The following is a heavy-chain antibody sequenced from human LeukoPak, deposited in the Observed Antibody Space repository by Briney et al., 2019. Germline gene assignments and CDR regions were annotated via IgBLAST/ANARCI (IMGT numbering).Heavy chain of an antibody. J-gene: IGHJ4*02. CDR1: GGSVSSGDYY. CDR3: ASITMVRGVNY. Sequence: SETLSLTCTVSGGSVSSGDYYWSWIRQPPGKGLEWIGYIYYSGSTYYNPSLKSRVTISVDTSKNQFSLKLSSVTAADTAVYYCASITMVRGVNYWGQGTLVTVSS. D-gene: IGHD3-10*01. V-gene: IGHV4-30-4*08. CDR2: IYYSGST.